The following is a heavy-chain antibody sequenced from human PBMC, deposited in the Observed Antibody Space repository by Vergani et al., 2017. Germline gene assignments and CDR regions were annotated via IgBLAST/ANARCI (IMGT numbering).Heavy chain of an antibody. CDR1: GFTFSDYY. CDR2: ISSSGSTI. Sequence: QVQLVESGGGLVKPGGSLRLSCAASGFTFSDYYMSWIRQAPGKGLEWVSYISSSGSTIYYADSVKGRFTISRDNAKNSLYLQMNSLRAEDTAVYYCAKVGALLWFGELLYSPTPEYYFDYWGQGTLVTVSS. V-gene: IGHV3-11*01. J-gene: IGHJ4*02. D-gene: IGHD3-10*01. CDR3: AKVGALLWFGELLYSPTPEYYFDY.